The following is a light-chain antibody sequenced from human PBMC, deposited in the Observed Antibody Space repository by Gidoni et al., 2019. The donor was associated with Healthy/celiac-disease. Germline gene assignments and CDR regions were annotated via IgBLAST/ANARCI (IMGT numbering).Light chain of an antibody. Sequence: EIVLTQSPATLSLSPGERATLSCRASQSVSSYLAWYQQKPGQAPRLLIYDASNRAPGIPARCSGSGSGTDFTLTISSLEPEDFAVYYCQQRSNWPPWTFXQXTKVEIK. J-gene: IGKJ1*01. CDR1: QSVSSY. V-gene: IGKV3-11*01. CDR3: QQRSNWPPWT. CDR2: DAS.